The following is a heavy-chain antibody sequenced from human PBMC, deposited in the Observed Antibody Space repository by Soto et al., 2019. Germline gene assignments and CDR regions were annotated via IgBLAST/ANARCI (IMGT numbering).Heavy chain of an antibody. CDR1: GFTFSSYG. Sequence: GGSLRLSCAASGFTFSSYGMHWVRQAPGKGLEWVAVISYDGSNKYYADSVKGRFTISRDNSKNTLYLQMNSLRAEDTAVYYCAKDQSTHISEYGMDVWGQGTTVTVSS. CDR2: ISYDGSNK. CDR3: AKDQSTHISEYGMDV. J-gene: IGHJ6*02. V-gene: IGHV3-30*18. D-gene: IGHD2-2*01.